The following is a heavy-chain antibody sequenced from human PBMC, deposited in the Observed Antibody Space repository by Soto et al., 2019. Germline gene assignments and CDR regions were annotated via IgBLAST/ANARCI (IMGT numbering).Heavy chain of an antibody. J-gene: IGHJ4*02. CDR2: ISPYNDNT. CDR1: GYSFTGYG. D-gene: IGHD2-2*01. Sequence: VSVEVSSKASGYSFTGYGVNLVRQAPGQGLEWMGWISPYNDNTIYAQKVQGRVTLTTDTSTNTAYMEKRSLRSDDTAVYYWARDQGLRVTTAKRDNWGQGTLGTVSS. CDR3: ARDQGLRVTTAKRDN. V-gene: IGHV1-18*04.